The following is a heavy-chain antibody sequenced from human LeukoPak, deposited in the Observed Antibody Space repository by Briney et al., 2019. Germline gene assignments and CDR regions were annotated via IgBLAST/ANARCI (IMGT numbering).Heavy chain of an antibody. CDR3: ASYLGATRSFDY. CDR2: IKLDGSAK. CDR1: GLTFSSYW. Sequence: GGSLRLSCAASGLTFSSYWMSWVRQAPGKGLEWVASIKLDGSAKYYVDSVKGRFTISRDNAKNSLYLQMNSLRAEDTAVYYCASYLGATRSFDYWGQGTLVTVSS. J-gene: IGHJ4*02. D-gene: IGHD1-26*01. V-gene: IGHV3-7*02.